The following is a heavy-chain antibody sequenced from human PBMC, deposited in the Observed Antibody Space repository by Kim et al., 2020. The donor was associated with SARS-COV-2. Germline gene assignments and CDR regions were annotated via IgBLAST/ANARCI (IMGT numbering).Heavy chain of an antibody. CDR2: ISWNSGNI. J-gene: IGHJ6*02. CDR3: AKDFREGCSGVNCYSYYYDFYALDV. Sequence: GGSLRLSCAASGFGFEHFAMHWVRQAPGKGLEWVAGISWNSGNIGYADSVKGRFTISRDNAESSLYLQMNSLRPEDTALYYCAKDFREGCSGVNCYSYYYDFYALDVWGQGTTVTVSS. CDR1: GFGFEHFA. D-gene: IGHD2-15*01. V-gene: IGHV3-9*01.